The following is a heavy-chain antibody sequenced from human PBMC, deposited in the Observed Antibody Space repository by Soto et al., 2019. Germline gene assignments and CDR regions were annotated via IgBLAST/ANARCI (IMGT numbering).Heavy chain of an antibody. CDR2: IYFTGNT. CDR3: ERFTYKSGFNWFDP. D-gene: IGHD5-12*01. J-gene: IGHJ5*02. CDR1: GGSITSSSHF. V-gene: IGHV4-39*07. Sequence: PSETLSLTCSASGGSITSSSHFWGWVRQPPGKGLEWIGTIYFTGNTYYTPSLKSRLTMSIDKSKNQFSLNLRSVTAADTAVYFCERFTYKSGFNWFDPWGQGTQVTVSS.